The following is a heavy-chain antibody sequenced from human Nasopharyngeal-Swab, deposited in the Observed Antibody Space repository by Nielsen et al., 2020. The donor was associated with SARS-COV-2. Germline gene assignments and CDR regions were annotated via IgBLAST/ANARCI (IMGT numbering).Heavy chain of an antibody. J-gene: IGHJ6*02. Sequence: GESLKISCTGSGFTFSTYWIGWVRQMPGKGLEWMGIIYPGDSDTKYSPSFQGQVTISADKSLSTAYLQWSSLKASDTAMYYCARREGSNWFGDYYYGMDVWGQGTTVTVSS. CDR2: IYPGDSDT. CDR3: ARREGSNWFGDYYYGMDV. D-gene: IGHD6-13*01. CDR1: GFTFSTYW. V-gene: IGHV5-51*01.